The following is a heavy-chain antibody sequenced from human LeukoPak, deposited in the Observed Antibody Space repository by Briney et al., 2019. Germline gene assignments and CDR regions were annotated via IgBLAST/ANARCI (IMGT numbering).Heavy chain of an antibody. CDR2: ISYDGSNK. CDR3: AKSLYRSGWSVDY. J-gene: IGHJ4*02. CDR1: GFTFSSYA. Sequence: GGSLRLSCAASGFTFSSYAMHWVRQAPGKGLEWVAVISYDGSNKYYADSVKGRFTISRDNSKNTLYLQMNSLRAEDTAVYYCAKSLYRSGWSVDYWGQGTLVTVSS. V-gene: IGHV3-30*04. D-gene: IGHD6-19*01.